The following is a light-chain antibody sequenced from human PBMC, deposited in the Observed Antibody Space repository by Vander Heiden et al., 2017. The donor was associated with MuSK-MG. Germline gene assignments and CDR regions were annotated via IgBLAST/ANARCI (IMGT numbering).Light chain of an antibody. V-gene: IGKV6-21*01. CDR3: HQSSSLPVT. J-gene: IGKJ3*01. CDR2: YAS. Sequence: EIVLTQSPDFLSVIPKERVTITCRASQNIGLNLHWYQQKPDQSPKVLIKYASQSFSGVPSRFSGSGSGTDFTLTINSLEAEDAATYYCHQSSSLPVTFGPGTKVDIK. CDR1: QNIGLN.